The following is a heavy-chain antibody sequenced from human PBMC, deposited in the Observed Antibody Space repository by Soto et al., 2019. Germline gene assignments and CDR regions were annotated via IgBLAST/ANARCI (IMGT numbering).Heavy chain of an antibody. Sequence: QLQLQESCSGLVKPSQTLSLTCAGSGGSINSGGYSWSWIRQPPGKGLEWIGYIYHSGRTYYNPSLKSRVTISVDRSKNQFSLKLSSVTAADTAVYYCARVPDYWGQGTLVTVSS. CDR3: ARVPDY. V-gene: IGHV4-30-2*01. J-gene: IGHJ4*02. CDR2: IYHSGRT. CDR1: GGSINSGGYS.